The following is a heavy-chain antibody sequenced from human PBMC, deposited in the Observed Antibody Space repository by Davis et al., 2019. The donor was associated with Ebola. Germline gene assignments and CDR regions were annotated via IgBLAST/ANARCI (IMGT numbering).Heavy chain of an antibody. CDR1: GFTFSSYW. D-gene: IGHD3-9*01. CDR2: IKQDGSEK. Sequence: GESLKISCAASGFTFSSYWTSWVRQAPGKGLEWVANIKQDGSEKYYVDSAKGRFTISRDNAKNSLYLQMNSLRAEDTAVYYCARESLYYDILTGYSDYWGQGTLVTVSS. CDR3: ARESLYYDILTGYSDY. J-gene: IGHJ4*02. V-gene: IGHV3-7*01.